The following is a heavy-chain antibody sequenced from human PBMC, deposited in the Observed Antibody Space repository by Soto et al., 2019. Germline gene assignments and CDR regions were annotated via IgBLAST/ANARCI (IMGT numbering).Heavy chain of an antibody. D-gene: IGHD3-3*01. J-gene: IGHJ4*02. Sequence: SETLSLTCTVSGGSVSSGSYYWSWIRQPPGKGLEWIGYIYYSGSANYNPSLKSRVTISVDTSKNQFSLKLSSVTAADTAVYYCARATIFGVVFDYWGQGTLVTVSS. CDR2: IYYSGSA. V-gene: IGHV4-61*01. CDR1: GGSVSSGSYY. CDR3: ARATIFGVVFDY.